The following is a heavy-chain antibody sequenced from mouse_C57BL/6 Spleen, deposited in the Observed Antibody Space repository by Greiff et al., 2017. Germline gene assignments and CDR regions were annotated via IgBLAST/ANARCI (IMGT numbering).Heavy chain of an antibody. CDR1: GFSLTSYG. Sequence: QVQLKESGPGLVQPSQSLSITCTVSGFSLTSYGVHWVRQPPGKGLEWLGVIWSGGSTDYNAAFISRLSISKDNSKSPVFFKMNSLQADDTAIYDGARNYGMNAMDDWGQGTSVTVSS. J-gene: IGHJ4*01. CDR3: ARNYGMNAMDD. D-gene: IGHD1-1*01. CDR2: IWSGGST. V-gene: IGHV2-4*02.